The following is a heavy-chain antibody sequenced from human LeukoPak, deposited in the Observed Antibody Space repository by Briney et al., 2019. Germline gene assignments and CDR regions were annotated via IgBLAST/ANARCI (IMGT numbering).Heavy chain of an antibody. Sequence: GRSLRLSCAASGFTFSSYGMHWVRQAPGKGLEWVAVISYDGSNKYYADSVKGRFTISRDNSKNTLYLQMNSPRAEDTAVYYCAKGQSRSSGWYINYYYYGMDVWGQGTTVTVSS. J-gene: IGHJ6*02. V-gene: IGHV3-30*18. CDR3: AKGQSRSSGWYINYYYYGMDV. CDR2: ISYDGSNK. CDR1: GFTFSSYG. D-gene: IGHD6-19*01.